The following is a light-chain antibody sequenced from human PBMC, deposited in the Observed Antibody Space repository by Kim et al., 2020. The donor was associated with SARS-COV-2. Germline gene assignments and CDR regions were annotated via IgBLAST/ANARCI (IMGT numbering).Light chain of an antibody. CDR1: ISNIGRNY. Sequence: GQRVTISCEGSISNIGRNYVYGYQQLTGTAPKLLIYRNKQRPSGVPDRFSGSKSGTSASLAIRGLRSEDEADYYCAAWDDSLSGYVFGTGTKVTVL. CDR2: RNK. J-gene: IGLJ1*01. CDR3: AAWDDSLSGYV. V-gene: IGLV1-47*01.